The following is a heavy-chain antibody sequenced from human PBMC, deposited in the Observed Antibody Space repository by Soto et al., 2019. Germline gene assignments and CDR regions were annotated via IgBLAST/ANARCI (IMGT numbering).Heavy chain of an antibody. CDR3: ARHGPYYDFWSGYYVGWFDP. V-gene: IGHV4-39*01. CDR1: GGSTSSSSYY. D-gene: IGHD3-3*01. Sequence: SETLSLTCTVSGGSTSSSSYYWGWIRQPPGKGLEWIGSIYYSGSTYYNPSLKSRVTISVDTSKNQLSLKLSSVTAADTAVYYCARHGPYYDFWSGYYVGWFDPWGQGTLVTVSS. CDR2: IYYSGST. J-gene: IGHJ5*02.